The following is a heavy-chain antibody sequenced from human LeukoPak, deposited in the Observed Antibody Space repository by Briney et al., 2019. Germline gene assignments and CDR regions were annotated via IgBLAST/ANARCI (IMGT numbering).Heavy chain of an antibody. CDR1: GFTFSSYS. D-gene: IGHD3-9*01. CDR2: ISSSSSTI. J-gene: IGHJ4*02. V-gene: IGHV3-48*01. Sequence: GGSLRLSCAASGFTFSSYSMNWVRQAPGKGLEWVSYISSSSSTIYYADSVKGRFTISRDNAKNSLYLQMNSLRAEDTAVYYCARGLRYFDWLFLQLDYWGQGTLVTVSS. CDR3: ARGLRYFDWLFLQLDY.